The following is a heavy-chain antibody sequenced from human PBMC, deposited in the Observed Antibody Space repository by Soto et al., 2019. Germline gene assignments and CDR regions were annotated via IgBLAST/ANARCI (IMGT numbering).Heavy chain of an antibody. CDR1: GGSISSGGYY. V-gene: IGHV4-31*03. CDR3: ARVGGYCSGGSCYPAPFPAFDI. CDR2: IYYSGST. Sequence: QVQLQESGPGLVKPSQTLSLTCTVSGGSISSGGYYWSWIRQHPGKGLEWIGYIYYSGSTYYNPSLKSRVTIAVDTARNQCSLKLSSGTAADTAVYYCARVGGYCSGGSCYPAPFPAFDIWGQGTMVTVSS. J-gene: IGHJ3*02. D-gene: IGHD2-15*01.